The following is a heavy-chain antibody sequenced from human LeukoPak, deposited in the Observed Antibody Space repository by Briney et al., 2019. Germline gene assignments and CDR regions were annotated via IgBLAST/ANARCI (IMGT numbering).Heavy chain of an antibody. D-gene: IGHD1-14*01. Sequence: PGGSLRLSCAASGFTFSNYNMNWVRHAPGKGLEWVSSITSSSSYIYYADSVKGRFTISRDKAKNSLYLQMNSLRAEDTAVYYCARAGFLDYFDYWGQGTLVTVSS. CDR3: ARAGFLDYFDY. V-gene: IGHV3-21*04. J-gene: IGHJ4*02. CDR1: GFTFSNYN. CDR2: ITSSSSYI.